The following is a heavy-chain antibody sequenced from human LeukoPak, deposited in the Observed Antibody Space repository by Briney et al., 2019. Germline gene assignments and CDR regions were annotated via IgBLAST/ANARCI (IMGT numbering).Heavy chain of an antibody. V-gene: IGHV4-4*07. CDR3: ARDHYHGGNSFYFDY. D-gene: IGHD4-23*01. J-gene: IGHJ4*02. Sequence: PSETLSLTCTVSDGSISTYYWSWIRQPAGKGLEWIGRIYSGSTNYNPSLRSRVTMSVDTSKNQFSLKLRSVTAADTAVYYCARDHYHGGNSFYFDYWGQGPLVTVSS. CDR1: DGSISTYY. CDR2: IYSGST.